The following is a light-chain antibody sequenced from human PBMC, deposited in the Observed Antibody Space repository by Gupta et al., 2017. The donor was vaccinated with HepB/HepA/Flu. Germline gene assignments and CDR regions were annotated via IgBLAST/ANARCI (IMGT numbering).Light chain of an antibody. CDR2: DAT. CDR1: QSISSS. V-gene: IGKV1-39*01. Sequence: DIQMTQSPSSLSASVGDRVTITCRASQSISSSLNWYQQRPGKAPKLLIYDATTLQSGVPSRFSGSGSGTDFSLSIGSLQPEDFVTYYCQQKYRTPKTFGQGTXVEVK. CDR3: QQKYRTPKT. J-gene: IGKJ1*01.